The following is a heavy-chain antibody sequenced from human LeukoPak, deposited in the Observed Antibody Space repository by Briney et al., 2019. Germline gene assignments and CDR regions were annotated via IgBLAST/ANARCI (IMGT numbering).Heavy chain of an antibody. J-gene: IGHJ6*02. CDR2: INHSGST. CDR1: GGSISSSSYY. V-gene: IGHV4-39*07. Sequence: SETLSLTCTVSGGSISSSSYYWGWIRQPPGKGLEWIGEINHSGSTNYNPSLKSRVTISVDTSKNQFSLKLSSVTAADTAVYYCARGPNYYYGMDVWGQGTTVTVSS. CDR3: ARGPNYYYGMDV.